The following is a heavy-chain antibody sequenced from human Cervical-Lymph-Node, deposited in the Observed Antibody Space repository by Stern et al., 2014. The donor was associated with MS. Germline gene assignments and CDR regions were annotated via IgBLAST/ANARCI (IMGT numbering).Heavy chain of an antibody. CDR1: GFKFSIYW. CDR3: ARQTTAWASDV. D-gene: IGHD1-14*01. CDR2: LYPGDSET. V-gene: IGHV5-51*01. Sequence: VQLVQSGAELIRPGESLKISCKGSGFKFSIYWIAWVRQMPGKGLEWMGILYPGDSETRYRPSFQGQVTMSADKSTSTAYLQWSSLNASDTAMYFCARQTTAWASDVWGQGTLVTVSS. J-gene: IGHJ4*02.